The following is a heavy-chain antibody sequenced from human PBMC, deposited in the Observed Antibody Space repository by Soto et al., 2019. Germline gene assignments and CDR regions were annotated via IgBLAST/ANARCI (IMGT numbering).Heavy chain of an antibody. Sequence: GASVKVSCKASGFTFTSSAVQWVRQARGQRLEWIGWIVVGSVNTNYAQNLQGRVTMKTETSTSTAYMELGSLRSDDTAVYYCARFYASGSYPYDYWGQGTLVTVSS. V-gene: IGHV1-58*01. CDR2: IVVGSVNT. CDR3: ARFYASGSYPYDY. D-gene: IGHD3-10*01. J-gene: IGHJ4*02. CDR1: GFTFTSSA.